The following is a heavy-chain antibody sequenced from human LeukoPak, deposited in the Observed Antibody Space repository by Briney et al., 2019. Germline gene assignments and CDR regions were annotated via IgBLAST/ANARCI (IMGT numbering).Heavy chain of an antibody. Sequence: SSETLSLTCSVSGVSISTYYWIWIPQPPAKGLEWMGFFSYSGSTKYNPSLKSRVTMSVDTSKNQFSLKLSSVTAADTAVYYCARMYSGTSYYFDYWGQGTLVTVSS. CDR3: ARMYSGTSYYFDY. CDR1: GVSISTYY. D-gene: IGHD1-26*01. J-gene: IGHJ4*02. CDR2: FSYSGST. V-gene: IGHV4-59*01.